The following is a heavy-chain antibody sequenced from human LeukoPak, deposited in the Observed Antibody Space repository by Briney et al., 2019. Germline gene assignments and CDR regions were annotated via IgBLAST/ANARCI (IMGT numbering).Heavy chain of an antibody. CDR3: VRSRFTTSSFDY. V-gene: IGHV3-74*03. CDR2: INSDESVT. Sequence: PGGSLRLSCAASGFTFSSSWMQWVRQAPGQWLVWVSRINSDESVTTYTNPVKGRFTISRDNTKNTFYLQMNSLRAEATATYYCVRSRFTTSSFDYWGQGTLVTVSS. J-gene: IGHJ4*02. D-gene: IGHD2-2*01. CDR1: GFTFSSSW.